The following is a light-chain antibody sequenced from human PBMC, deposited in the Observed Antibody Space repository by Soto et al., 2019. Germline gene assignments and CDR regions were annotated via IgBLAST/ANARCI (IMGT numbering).Light chain of an antibody. CDR2: QVS. J-gene: IGKJ1*01. CDR3: MQGTHWPPVT. Sequence: DVVMTQSPLSLPVTLGQPASISCSSSQSLVYRDGNTHLSWFHQRPGQSPRLLIYQVSNRDSGVPDRFSGSGSGTYFKLQISRVEAEDVVVYYCMQGTHWPPVTFGQGTKVEI. V-gene: IGKV2-30*01. CDR1: QSLVYRDGNTH.